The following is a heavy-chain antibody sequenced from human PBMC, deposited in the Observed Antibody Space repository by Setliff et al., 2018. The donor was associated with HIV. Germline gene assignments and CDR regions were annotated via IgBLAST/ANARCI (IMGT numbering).Heavy chain of an antibody. CDR1: GESFTDHF. CDR3: ARGREVKRDTYYDYFYMDV. Sequence: SETLSLTCAVYGESFTDHFWTWIRQSPGKGLEWLGEINHSGSTNQNPSLKSRFNLSVDTSKNQFSLRMNSVTVADTAVYYCARGREVKRDTYYDYFYMDVWSRGTAVTVS. J-gene: IGHJ6*03. V-gene: IGHV4-34*01. D-gene: IGHD1-26*01. CDR2: INHSGST.